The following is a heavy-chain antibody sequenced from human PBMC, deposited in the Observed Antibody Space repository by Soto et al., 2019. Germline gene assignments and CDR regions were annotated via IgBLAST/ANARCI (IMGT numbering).Heavy chain of an antibody. CDR3: AKEGWFGAGGYYFDY. Sequence: QVQLVESGGGVVQPGRSLRLSCAASGFTFSSYGMHWVRQAPGKGLEWVAVISYDGSNKYYADSVKGRFTISRDNSKNTLYLQMNSLRAEDTAVYYCAKEGWFGAGGYYFDYWGQGTLVTVSS. CDR1: GFTFSSYG. CDR2: ISYDGSNK. J-gene: IGHJ4*02. V-gene: IGHV3-30*18. D-gene: IGHD3-10*01.